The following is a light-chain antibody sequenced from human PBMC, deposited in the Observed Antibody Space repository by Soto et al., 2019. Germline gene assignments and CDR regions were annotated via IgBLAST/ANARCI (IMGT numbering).Light chain of an antibody. CDR1: RSLSSDY. Sequence: IVLMQSPDTLSLSPGERATLSCRASRSLSSDYLAWYQQKPGQAPRLLFYHASRRATGTPDRFSVSGSGTDFTLTISSLQSEDFAVYFCQQYNIWPQTFGQGTKVDIK. CDR3: QQYNIWPQT. J-gene: IGKJ1*01. V-gene: IGKV3-20*01. CDR2: HAS.